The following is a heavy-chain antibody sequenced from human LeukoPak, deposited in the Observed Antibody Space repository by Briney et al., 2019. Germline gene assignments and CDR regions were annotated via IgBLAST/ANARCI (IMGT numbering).Heavy chain of an antibody. J-gene: IGHJ4*02. D-gene: IGHD6-19*01. CDR2: ISSSGSTI. CDR1: GFTFSDYY. V-gene: IGHV3-11*01. CDR3: ARDNPSSGWYE. Sequence: PGGSLRLSCAASGFTFSDYYMSWIRQAPGKGLEWVSYISSSGSTIYYADSVKGRFTISRDSAKNSLYLHMNSLRADDTAVYYCARDNPSSGWYEWDQGTLVTVSS.